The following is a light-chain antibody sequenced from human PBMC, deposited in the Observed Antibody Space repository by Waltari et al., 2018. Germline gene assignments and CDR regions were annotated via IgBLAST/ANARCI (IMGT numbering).Light chain of an antibody. J-gene: IGLJ1*01. CDR2: RNN. CDR3: AAWDDSLSGYV. V-gene: IGLV1-47*01. CDR1: SSTTGRNS. Sequence: QSVLTQPPSASGTPGQRVTISCSGRSSTTGRNSVYWYQQLPGTAPKLLIYRNNQRPSGVPDRFSGSKSGTSASLAISGLRSEDEADYYCAAWDDSLSGYVFGTGTKVTVL.